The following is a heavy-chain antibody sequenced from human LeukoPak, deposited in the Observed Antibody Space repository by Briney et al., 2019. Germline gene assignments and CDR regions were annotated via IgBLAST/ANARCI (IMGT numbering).Heavy chain of an antibody. CDR2: INHSGST. J-gene: IGHJ6*02. CDR3: ARGGV. Sequence: PGGSLRLSCAASGFTFSSYEMNWIRQPPGKGLEWIGEINHSGSTNYNPSLKSRVTISVDTSKNQFSLKLSSVTAADTAVYYCARGGVWGQGTTVTVSS. CDR1: GFTFSSYE. V-gene: IGHV4-34*01.